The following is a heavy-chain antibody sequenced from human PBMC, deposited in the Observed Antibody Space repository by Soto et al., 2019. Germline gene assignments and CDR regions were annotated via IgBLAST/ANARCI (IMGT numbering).Heavy chain of an antibody. CDR2: IYYSGST. J-gene: IGHJ3*02. CDR1: GGSISSYY. Sequence: SETLSLTCTVSGGSISSYYCSWIRQPPGKGLEWIGYIYYSGSTNYNPSLKSRVTISVDTSKNQFSLKLSSVTAADTAVYYCARHSLSHALDIWGQGTMVTVSS. V-gene: IGHV4-59*08. CDR3: ARHSLSHALDI.